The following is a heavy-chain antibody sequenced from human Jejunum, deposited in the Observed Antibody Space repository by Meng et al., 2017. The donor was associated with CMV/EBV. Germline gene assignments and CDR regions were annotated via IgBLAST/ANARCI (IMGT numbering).Heavy chain of an antibody. V-gene: IGHV1-18*01. D-gene: IGHD3-22*01. CDR3: AKGGGYDSRGYANWYFDL. J-gene: IGHJ2*01. Sequence: QGQPVESGAEVAKPGASVTVSCKASGYSFSNYYITWVRQAPGQGLEWMGGISPYNGNTDHAQNFQGRVTMTTDTSTSTAYMELRSLRSDDTAVYYCAKGGGYDSRGYANWYFDLWGRGTLVTVSS. CDR2: ISPYNGNT. CDR1: GYSFSNYY.